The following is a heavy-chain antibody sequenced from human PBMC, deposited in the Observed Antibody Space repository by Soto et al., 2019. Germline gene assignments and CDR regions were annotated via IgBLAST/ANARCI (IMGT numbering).Heavy chain of an antibody. V-gene: IGHV1-18*04. D-gene: IGHD2-2*01. CDR3: AGGQGSLIPYYFDS. CDR2: INTYSGNT. J-gene: IGHJ4*02. Sequence: QGQLVQSGAEVKKPGASVRVSCKASEHTFTNYGINWVRLAPGQGLEWMGWINTYSGNTIYAQKFQDRLTITTDTSTNTASMELRSLTSDDTAVFYCAGGQGSLIPYYFDSWGQGTLVTVSS. CDR1: EHTFTNYG.